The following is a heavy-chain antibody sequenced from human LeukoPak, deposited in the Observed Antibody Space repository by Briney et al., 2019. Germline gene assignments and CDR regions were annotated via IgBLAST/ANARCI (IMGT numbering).Heavy chain of an antibody. Sequence: PGGSLRLSCAASGFTVSSNYMSWVRQAPGKGLEWVSVIYSGGSTYYADSVKGRFTISRDNSKNTLYLQMNSLRAEDTAVYYCASPYLMVRGVPYDAFDIWGQGTMVTVSS. CDR2: IYSGGST. V-gene: IGHV3-53*01. CDR1: GFTVSSNY. D-gene: IGHD3-10*01. J-gene: IGHJ3*02. CDR3: ASPYLMVRGVPYDAFDI.